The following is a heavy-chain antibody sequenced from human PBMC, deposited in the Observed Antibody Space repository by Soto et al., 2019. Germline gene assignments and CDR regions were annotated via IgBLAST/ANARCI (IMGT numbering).Heavy chain of an antibody. CDR3: ARLSGYSGGHSGGFDL. CDR2: IYPGDSDT. V-gene: IGHV5-51*01. Sequence: GESLKISCKGSGYSFTSYWIGWVRQMPGKGLEWVGIIYPGDSDTRYRPSFQGQVTISADKSITTAYLQWSSLKASDAAMYYCARLSGYSGGHSGGFDLWGQGTMVTVSS. CDR1: GYSFTSYW. D-gene: IGHD1-26*01. J-gene: IGHJ3*01.